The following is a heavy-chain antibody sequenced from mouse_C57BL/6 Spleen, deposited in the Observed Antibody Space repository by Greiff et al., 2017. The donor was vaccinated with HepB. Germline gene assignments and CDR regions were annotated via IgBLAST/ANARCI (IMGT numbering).Heavy chain of an antibody. V-gene: IGHV1-81*01. CDR2: IYPRSGNT. D-gene: IGHD1-1*01. J-gene: IGHJ1*03. CDR1: GYTFTSYG. Sequence: VQLQQSGAELARPGASVKLSCKASGYTFTSYGISWVKQRTGQGLEWIGEIYPRSGNTYYNEKFKGKATLTADKSSSTAYMELRSLTSEDSAVYFCARRATTVVRGYFDVWGTGTTVTVSS. CDR3: ARRATTVVRGYFDV.